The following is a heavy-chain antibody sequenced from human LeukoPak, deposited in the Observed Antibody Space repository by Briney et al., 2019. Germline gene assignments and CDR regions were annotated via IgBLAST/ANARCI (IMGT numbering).Heavy chain of an antibody. J-gene: IGHJ4*02. CDR2: ISRSSNLI. V-gene: IGHV3-48*04. CDR1: GFTFSNVW. Sequence: GGSLRLSCAASGFTFSNVWMNWVRQAPGKGLEWVSYISRSSNLIYYADSVKGRFTISRDNAKNSLYLQMNRLRAEDTAVYYCARDGYSGSWPAFDYWGQGTLVSVSS. D-gene: IGHD5-18*01. CDR3: ARDGYSGSWPAFDY.